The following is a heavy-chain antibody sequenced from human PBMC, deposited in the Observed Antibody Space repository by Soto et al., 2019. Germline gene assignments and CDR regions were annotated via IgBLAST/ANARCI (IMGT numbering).Heavy chain of an antibody. CDR1: GFTFSSYG. CDR2: ISYDGSNK. J-gene: IGHJ6*02. CDR3: AKDRRSAGRYYYYGMDV. V-gene: IGHV3-30*18. D-gene: IGHD2-15*01. Sequence: GGSLRLSCAASGFTFSSYGMHWVRQAPGKGLEWVAVISYDGSNKYYADSVKGRFTISRDNSKNTLYLQMNSLRAEDTAVYYCAKDRRSAGRYYYYGMDVWGQGTTVTVSS.